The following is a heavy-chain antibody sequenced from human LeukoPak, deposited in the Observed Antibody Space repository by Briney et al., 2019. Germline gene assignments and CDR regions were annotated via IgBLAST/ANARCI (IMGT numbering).Heavy chain of an antibody. CDR1: GFTFSSYA. Sequence: QTGGSLRLSCAASGFTFSSYAMHWVRQAPGKGLEWVAVISYDGSNKYYADSVKGRFTISRDNSKNTLYLQMNSLRAEDTAVYYCASPPSAFDIWGQGTMVTVSS. V-gene: IGHV3-30-3*01. CDR2: ISYDGSNK. CDR3: ASPPSAFDI. J-gene: IGHJ3*02.